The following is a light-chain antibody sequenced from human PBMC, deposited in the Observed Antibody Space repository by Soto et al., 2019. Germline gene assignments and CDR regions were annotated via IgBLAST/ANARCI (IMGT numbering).Light chain of an antibody. J-gene: IGKJ1*01. V-gene: IGKV2-28*01. CDR2: LGS. CDR3: MQPLQTPRT. CDR1: QSLLHTNGYNY. Sequence: DIVMTQSPLSLPVTPGEPASISCRSSQSLLHTNGYNYLDWYLQKPGQSPQALIYLGSNRSSGVPDRFSGSGSGTDFTLKISRVEAEDVGVYYCMQPLQTPRTLGQGTKVDIK.